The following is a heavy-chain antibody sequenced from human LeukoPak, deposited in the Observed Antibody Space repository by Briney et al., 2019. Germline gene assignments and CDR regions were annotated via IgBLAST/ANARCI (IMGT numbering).Heavy chain of an antibody. CDR3: ARGVRWWSREYYYTDV. CDR2: IIPIFGTA. Sequence: ASVKVSCKASGGTFSSYAISWVRQAPGQGLEWMGGIIPIFGTANYAQKFQGRVTITADKSTSTAYMELSSLRSEDTAVYYCARGVRWWSREYYYTDVWGKGTTVTVSS. V-gene: IGHV1-69*06. CDR1: GGTFSSYA. D-gene: IGHD2-15*01. J-gene: IGHJ6*03.